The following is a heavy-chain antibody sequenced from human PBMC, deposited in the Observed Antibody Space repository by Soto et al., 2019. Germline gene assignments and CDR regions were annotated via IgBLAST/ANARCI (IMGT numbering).Heavy chain of an antibody. CDR1: GGTFSSYA. Sequence: GASVKVSCKASGGTFSSYAISWVRQAPGQGLEWMGGIIPIFGTANYAQKFQGRVTMTADESTDTAYMELSSLRSEDTAVYYCATSITPDYESSNWFDPWGQGTLVTVSS. D-gene: IGHD3-10*01. J-gene: IGHJ5*02. V-gene: IGHV1-69*13. CDR2: IIPIFGTA. CDR3: ATSITPDYESSNWFDP.